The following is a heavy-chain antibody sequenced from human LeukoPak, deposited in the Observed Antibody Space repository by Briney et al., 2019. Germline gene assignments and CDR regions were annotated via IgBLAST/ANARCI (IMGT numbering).Heavy chain of an antibody. CDR3: ARGVLRFFRSGYYRGHWFDP. Sequence: QASETLSLTCAVYGESFSGYYWSWIRQPPGKGLEWIGEINHSGSTNYNPSLKSRVTISVDTSKNQFSLKLSSVTAADTAVYYCARGVLRFFRSGYYRGHWFDPWGQGTLGTVSS. J-gene: IGHJ5*02. CDR2: INHSGST. D-gene: IGHD3-3*01. CDR1: GESFSGYY. V-gene: IGHV4-34*01.